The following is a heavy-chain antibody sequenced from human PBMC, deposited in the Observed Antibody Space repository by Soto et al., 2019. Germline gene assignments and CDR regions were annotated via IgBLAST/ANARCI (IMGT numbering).Heavy chain of an antibody. CDR1: GYTFTTYA. CDR3: TRDGPPFDY. Sequence: QVQLVQSGAELKKPGASVKVSFKASGYTFTTYAISWVRQAPGQGLEWMGWISAYNGNTKYAQNLQGRVTMTTDTSTSTADMELRSLRSDDTAVYYCTRDGPPFDYWGQGTLVTVSS. CDR2: ISAYNGNT. V-gene: IGHV1-18*01. J-gene: IGHJ4*02.